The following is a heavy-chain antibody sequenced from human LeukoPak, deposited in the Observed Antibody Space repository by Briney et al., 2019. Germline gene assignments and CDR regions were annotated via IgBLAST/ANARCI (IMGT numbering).Heavy chain of an antibody. CDR3: ARGPGSGTYWAFDY. Sequence: SETLSLTCTVSGGSISSYNWSWIRQPPGKGLEWIGYIYYSGTTSYNPSLKSRVTISVDTSKNQFSLKLSSVTAGDTAVYYCARGPGSGTYWAFDYWGQGTLVTVSS. D-gene: IGHD1-26*01. CDR2: IYYSGTT. CDR1: GGSISSYN. J-gene: IGHJ4*02. V-gene: IGHV4-59*01.